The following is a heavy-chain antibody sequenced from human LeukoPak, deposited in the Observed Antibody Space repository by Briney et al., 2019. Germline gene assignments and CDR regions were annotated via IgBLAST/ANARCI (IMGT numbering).Heavy chain of an antibody. J-gene: IGHJ4*02. CDR1: GDSISSYY. CDR2: IYTSGST. Sequence: SETLSLTCTVSGDSISSYYWSWIRQPAGKGLEWIGRIYTSGSTNYNPSLKSRATISVDMSRKHFFLDLSSVTAADTAVYYCARAVHYSGTSDQYTGGWYYFDFWGQGTLVTVSS. D-gene: IGHD3-10*01. V-gene: IGHV4-4*07. CDR3: ARAVHYSGTSDQYTGGWYYFDF.